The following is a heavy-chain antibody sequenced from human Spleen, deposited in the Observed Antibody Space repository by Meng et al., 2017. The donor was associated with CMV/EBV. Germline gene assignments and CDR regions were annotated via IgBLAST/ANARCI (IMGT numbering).Heavy chain of an antibody. CDR1: FSSYG. J-gene: IGHJ5*02. V-gene: IGHV3-30*02. CDR3: AKEGCSSATCYTYDNWLDP. CDR2: MRYDGSNR. Sequence: FSSYGMHWVRQAPGKGLEWVAFMRYDGSNRYYADSVKGRFTISRDNSRNTLYLQMDSLRSEDTAVYYCAKEGCSSATCYTYDNWLDPWGQGTLVTVSS. D-gene: IGHD2-2*02.